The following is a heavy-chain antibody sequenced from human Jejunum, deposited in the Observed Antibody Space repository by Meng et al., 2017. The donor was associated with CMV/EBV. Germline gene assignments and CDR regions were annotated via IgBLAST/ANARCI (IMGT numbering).Heavy chain of an antibody. CDR1: TASASC. CDR2: ISSGGST. V-gene: IGHV3-53*01. D-gene: IGHD3-3*01. J-gene: IGHJ6*02. CDR3: ARGGYVPIFGAVGYAMDV. Sequence: TASASCMTWVRQAPGEGLEWVSIISSGGSTVYADSVEGRFTISRDNSKNTVYLQMNSLRAEDTAVYFCARGGYVPIFGAVGYAMDVWGQGTTVTVSS.